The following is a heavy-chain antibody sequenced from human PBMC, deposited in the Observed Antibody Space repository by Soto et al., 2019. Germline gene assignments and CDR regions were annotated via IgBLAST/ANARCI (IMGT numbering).Heavy chain of an antibody. D-gene: IGHD2-15*01. CDR2: INHSGST. CDR3: ARREYCSGGSCQIYYYYMDV. V-gene: IGHV4-34*01. J-gene: IGHJ6*03. Sequence: SETLSLTCAVYGGSFSGYYWSWIRQPPGKGLEWIGEINHSGSTNYNPSLKSRVTISVDTSKNQFSLKLSSVTAADTAVYYCARREYCSGGSCQIYYYYMDVWGKGTTVTVSS. CDR1: GGSFSGYY.